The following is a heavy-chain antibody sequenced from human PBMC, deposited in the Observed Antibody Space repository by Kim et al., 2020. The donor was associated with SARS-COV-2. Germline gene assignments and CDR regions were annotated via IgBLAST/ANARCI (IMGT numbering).Heavy chain of an antibody. D-gene: IGHD3-10*01. J-gene: IGHJ4*02. Sequence: PSLKSRVTISVDTSKTQFALKLSSVTAADTAVYYCARAPITMVRGQYFDYWGQGTLVTVSS. CDR3: ARAPITMVRGQYFDY. V-gene: IGHV4-30-2*04.